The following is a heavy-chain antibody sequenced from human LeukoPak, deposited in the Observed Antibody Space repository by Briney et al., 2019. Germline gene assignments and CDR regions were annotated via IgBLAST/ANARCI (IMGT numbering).Heavy chain of an antibody. CDR1: GGSFSGYY. Sequence: SETLSLTCAVYGGSFSGYYWSWIRQPPGKGLEWIGEINHSGSTNYNPSLKSRVTISVDTSKNQFSLKLSSVTAADTAVYYCARGGDIAVVPAATGPKGTFDYWGQGTLVTVSS. CDR2: INHSGST. J-gene: IGHJ4*02. D-gene: IGHD2-2*01. CDR3: ARGGDIAVVPAATGPKGTFDY. V-gene: IGHV4-34*01.